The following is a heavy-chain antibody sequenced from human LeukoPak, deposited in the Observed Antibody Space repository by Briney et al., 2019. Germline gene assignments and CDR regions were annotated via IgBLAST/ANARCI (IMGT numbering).Heavy chain of an antibody. CDR1: GFTFSSYG. CDR3: ARARGGSVRGVLAPFDY. J-gene: IGHJ4*02. D-gene: IGHD3-10*01. CDR2: IWYDGSNK. Sequence: PGRSLRLSCAASGFTFSSYGMHWVRQAPGKGLEWVAVIWYDGSNKYYADSVKGRFTISRDNSKNTLYLQMNSLRAEDTAVYYCARARGGSVRGVLAPFDYWGQGTLVTVSS. V-gene: IGHV3-33*01.